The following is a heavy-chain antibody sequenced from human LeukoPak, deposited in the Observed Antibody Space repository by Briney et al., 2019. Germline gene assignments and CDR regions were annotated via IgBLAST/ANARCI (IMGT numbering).Heavy chain of an antibody. CDR1: GFTFSSYS. CDR2: ISSSSSYI. V-gene: IGHV3-21*01. CDR3: ARIWFGEFDH. Sequence: GGSLRLACAASGFTFSSYSMNWVRQAPGKGLEWVSSISSSSSYIYYADSVKGRFTISRDNAKNSLYLQMNSLRAEDTAVYYCARIWFGEFDHWGQGTLVTVSS. J-gene: IGHJ4*02. D-gene: IGHD3-10*01.